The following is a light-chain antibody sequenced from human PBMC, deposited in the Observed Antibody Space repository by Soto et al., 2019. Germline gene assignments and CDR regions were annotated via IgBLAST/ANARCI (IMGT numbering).Light chain of an antibody. J-gene: IGKJ2*01. CDR3: QQYGSSPYT. CDR2: GAS. V-gene: IGKV3-20*01. CDR1: QSVSSSY. Sequence: EIVLTQSPGTLSLSPGERATLSCRASQSVSSSYLAWYQQKPGQTPRLIIYGASSRATGIPDRFSGSGSGTDFTLTISRLEPEDCAVYYCQQYGSSPYTFGQGTKLEIK.